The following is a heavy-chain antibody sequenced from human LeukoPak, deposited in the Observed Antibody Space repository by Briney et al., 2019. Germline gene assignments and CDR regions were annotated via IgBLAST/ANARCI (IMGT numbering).Heavy chain of an antibody. Sequence: SETLSLTCTVSGYSISSGYYWGWIRQPPGKGLEWIGSIYHSGSTYFNPSLKSRVTISVDTSKNQFSLKLSSVTAADTAVYYCARVIAVAGNYYFDYWGQGTLVTVSS. CDR2: IYHSGST. J-gene: IGHJ4*02. D-gene: IGHD6-19*01. CDR3: ARVIAVAGNYYFDY. V-gene: IGHV4-38-2*02. CDR1: GYSISSGYY.